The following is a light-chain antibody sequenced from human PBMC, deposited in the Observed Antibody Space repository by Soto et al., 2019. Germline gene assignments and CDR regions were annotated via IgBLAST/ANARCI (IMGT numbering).Light chain of an antibody. CDR3: QQYSSHST. V-gene: IGKV1-5*03. CDR1: QSTSSY. CDR2: QAS. Sequence: DIQMTHSTSTLSASVGDRVTITCRASQSTSSYLAWYQQKPGKAPKLLIYQASSLENGVPSRFSGSGSGTEFSLTISSLQPDDFATYYCQQYSSHSTFGQGTKVDI. J-gene: IGKJ1*01.